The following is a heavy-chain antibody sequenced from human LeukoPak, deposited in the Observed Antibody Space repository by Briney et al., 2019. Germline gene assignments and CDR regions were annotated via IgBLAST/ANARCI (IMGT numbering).Heavy chain of an antibody. D-gene: IGHD3-3*01. V-gene: IGHV3-21*01. CDR3: ARDGYQVPTIFGTFDP. Sequence: PGGSLRLSCEASGFTFSIYTMNWVRQAPGKGLEWVSVISAGSRHIYYADSVRGRFTISRDDAKNSLYLQMNSLRAEDTAVYYCARDGYQVPTIFGTFDPWGQGTLVTVSS. J-gene: IGHJ5*02. CDR2: ISAGSRHI. CDR1: GFTFSIYT.